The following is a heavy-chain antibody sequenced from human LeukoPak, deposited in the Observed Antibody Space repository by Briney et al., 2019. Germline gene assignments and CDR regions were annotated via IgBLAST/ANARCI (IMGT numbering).Heavy chain of an antibody. D-gene: IGHD5-18*01. CDR3: ARLLGGYSYGTNFDY. CDR2: IIPIFGTA. Sequence: SVKVSCKASGGTFSSYAISWVRQAPGQGLEWMGGIIPIFGTANYAQKFQGRVTITADESTSTAYMELSSLRSEDTAVYYCARLLGGYSYGTNFDYWGQGTLVTVSS. V-gene: IGHV1-69*13. CDR1: GGTFSSYA. J-gene: IGHJ4*02.